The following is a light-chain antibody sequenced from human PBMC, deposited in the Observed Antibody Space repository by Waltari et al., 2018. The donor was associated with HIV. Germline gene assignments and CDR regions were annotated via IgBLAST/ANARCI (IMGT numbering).Light chain of an antibody. Sequence: QSALTQPASVSWSTDQSFTHPSTGTTSEVGDYNISSCYQQHPGKAHKLMIYEASHRPSVVSNRFSGSKSRNTASLTIAGLQADDEADYYCCSYAGSSTWVFGGGTKLTVL. CDR2: EAS. J-gene: IGLJ3*02. CDR3: CSYAGSSTWV. CDR1: TSEVGDYNI. V-gene: IGLV2-23*01.